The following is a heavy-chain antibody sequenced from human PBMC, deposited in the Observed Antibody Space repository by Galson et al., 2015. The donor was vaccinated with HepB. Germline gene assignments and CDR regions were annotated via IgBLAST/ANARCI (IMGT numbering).Heavy chain of an antibody. J-gene: IGHJ4*02. D-gene: IGHD3-3*01. V-gene: IGHV3-30*04. CDR1: GFTFSDYA. CDR3: ARVGIWSGYYLRLHLDY. Sequence: SLRLSCAASGFTFSDYAMHWVRQAPGKGLEWVAVISYDGSSKYYTDSLKGRFIVSRDNSKNTLYLQMNSLRNEDTAVYYCARVGIWSGYYLRLHLDYWGQGTLVTVSS. CDR2: ISYDGSSK.